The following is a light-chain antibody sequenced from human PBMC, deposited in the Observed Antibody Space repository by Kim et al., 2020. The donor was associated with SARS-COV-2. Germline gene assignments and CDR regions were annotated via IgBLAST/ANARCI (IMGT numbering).Light chain of an antibody. CDR2: HDS. V-gene: IGLV3-1*01. CDR1: KLGDKY. Sequence: SYELTQPPSVSVSPGQTASITCSGDKLGDKYACWYQQKPGQSPVLVIYHDSKRPSGIPERFSGSNSGNTATLTISGTQTMEEADYNCQARISSTVVFG. J-gene: IGLJ2*01. CDR3: QARISSTVV.